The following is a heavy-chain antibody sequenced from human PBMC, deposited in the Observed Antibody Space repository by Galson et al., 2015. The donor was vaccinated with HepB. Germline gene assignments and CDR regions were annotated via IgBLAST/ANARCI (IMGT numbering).Heavy chain of an antibody. D-gene: IGHD2-2*01. J-gene: IGHJ5*02. CDR1: GGSIGSGGYS. Sequence: TLSLTCAVSGGSIGSGGYSWRWIRQPPGKALEWIGYIYHSGSTYYNPSLKSRVTISLDRSKNHFSLKLTSVTAADTAVYYCANRYCTSTSCAFDPWGQGTLVTVSS. CDR3: ANRYCTSTSCAFDP. CDR2: IYHSGST. V-gene: IGHV4-30-2*01.